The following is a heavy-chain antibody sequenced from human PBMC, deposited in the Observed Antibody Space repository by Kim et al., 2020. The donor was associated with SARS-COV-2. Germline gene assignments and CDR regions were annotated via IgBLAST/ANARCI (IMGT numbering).Heavy chain of an antibody. CDR3: ARPGGDYGDYLDY. CDR2: ISSSSSYI. D-gene: IGHD4-17*01. J-gene: IGHJ4*02. Sequence: GGSLRLSCAASGFTFSSYSMNWVRQAPGKGLEWVSSISSSSSYIYYADSVKGRFTISRDNAKNSLYLQMNSLRAEDTAVYYCARPGGDYGDYLDYWGQGTLVTVSS. CDR1: GFTFSSYS. V-gene: IGHV3-21*04.